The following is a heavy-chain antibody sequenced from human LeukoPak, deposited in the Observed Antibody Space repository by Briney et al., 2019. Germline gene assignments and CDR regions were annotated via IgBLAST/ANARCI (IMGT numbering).Heavy chain of an antibody. J-gene: IGHJ1*01. D-gene: IGHD3-22*01. CDR2: IIPIFGTA. CDR3: ATVSYYYDSSGYQGYFQH. V-gene: IGHV1-69*05. Sequence: SVKVSCKASGGTFSSYAISWVRQAPGQGLEWMGGIIPIFGTANYAQKFQGRVTITTDESTSTAYMELSSLRSEDAAVYYCATVSYYYDSSGYQGYFQHWGQGTLVTVSS. CDR1: GGTFSSYA.